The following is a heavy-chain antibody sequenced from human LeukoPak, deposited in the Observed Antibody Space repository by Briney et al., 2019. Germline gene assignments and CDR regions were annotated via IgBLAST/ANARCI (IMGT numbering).Heavy chain of an antibody. J-gene: IGHJ3*02. D-gene: IGHD2-21*02. CDR1: GYTFTSYD. V-gene: IGHV1-8*01. Sequence: ASVKVSCEASGYTFTSYDINWVRQATRQGLEWMGWMSPNSDNRGYEQKFQGRVTMTMDTSISTAYMELSSLRSEDTAVYYCAAIMVVTAGVAFNIWGQGTMVTVSS. CDR2: MSPNSDNR. CDR3: AAIMVVTAGVAFNI.